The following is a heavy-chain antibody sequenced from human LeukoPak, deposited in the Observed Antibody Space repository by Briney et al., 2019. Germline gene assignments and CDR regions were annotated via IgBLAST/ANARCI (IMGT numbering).Heavy chain of an antibody. CDR2: INPNSGGT. CDR1: GYTFTGYY. Sequence: GASVKVSCKASGYTFTGYYMHWVRQAPGQGLEWMGWINPNSGGTNYAQKFQGRVTMTRDTSISTAYMELSRLRSDDTAVYYCARPTYSSSWYYFDYWGQGTPVTVSS. J-gene: IGHJ4*02. D-gene: IGHD6-13*01. V-gene: IGHV1-2*02. CDR3: ARPTYSSSWYYFDY.